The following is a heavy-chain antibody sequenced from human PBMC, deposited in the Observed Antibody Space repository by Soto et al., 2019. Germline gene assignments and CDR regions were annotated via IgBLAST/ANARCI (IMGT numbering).Heavy chain of an antibody. CDR2: IYFAGTT. Sequence: SETLSLTCSLSGGSITPYYWRWIRQAPGKGLEWIGYIYFAGTTTYNPSLKSRVTMSVDTSENQFSLKLTSVTAADTAVYYCARLGGYYQALDTWGQGTLVTVS. D-gene: IGHD3-22*01. J-gene: IGHJ5*02. CDR3: ARLGGYYQALDT. V-gene: IGHV4-59*08. CDR1: GGSITPYY.